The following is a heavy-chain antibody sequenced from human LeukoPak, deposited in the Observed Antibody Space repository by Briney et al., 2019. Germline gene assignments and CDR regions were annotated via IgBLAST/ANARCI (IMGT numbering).Heavy chain of an antibody. CDR3: ARHEYSGSYYGLSWFDP. V-gene: IGHV4-39*01. CDR2: IYYSGST. J-gene: IGHJ5*02. Sequence: PSETLSLTCTVSGGSISSSGYYWGWIRQPPGKGLEGIASIYYSGSTYYNPSLKSRVTISVDTSKNQLSLKLSSLTAADTAVYYCARHEYSGSYYGLSWFDPWVQGTLVTVSS. CDR1: GGSISSSGYY. D-gene: IGHD1-26*01.